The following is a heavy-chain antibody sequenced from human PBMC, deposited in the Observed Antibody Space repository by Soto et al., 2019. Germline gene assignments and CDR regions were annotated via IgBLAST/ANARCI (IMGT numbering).Heavy chain of an antibody. CDR1: GYTFTSYD. V-gene: IGHV1-8*01. CDR2: MNPNSGNT. Sequence: GASVKVSCKASGYTFTSYDITWVRQATGQGLEWMGWMNPNSGNTGYAQKFQGRVTMTRNTSISTAYMELSSLRSEDTAVYYCARVPTRITIFGVVPRYYMDVWGKGTTVTVSS. J-gene: IGHJ6*03. D-gene: IGHD3-3*01. CDR3: ARVPTRITIFGVVPRYYMDV.